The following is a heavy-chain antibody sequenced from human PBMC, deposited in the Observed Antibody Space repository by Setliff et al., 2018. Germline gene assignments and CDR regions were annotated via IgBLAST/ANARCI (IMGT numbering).Heavy chain of an antibody. J-gene: IGHJ4*02. CDR3: ARGSRGFDY. CDR1: GFGFTTFG. CDR2: IYTDNGNT. Sequence: ASVKVSCKTSGFGFTTFGFSWVRQAPGQRLEWMGFIYTDNGNTKYSKNFQDRVAITRDTSASTAYMELSSLTSEDTAVYFCARGSRGFDYWGQGALVTVSS. V-gene: IGHV1-3*04.